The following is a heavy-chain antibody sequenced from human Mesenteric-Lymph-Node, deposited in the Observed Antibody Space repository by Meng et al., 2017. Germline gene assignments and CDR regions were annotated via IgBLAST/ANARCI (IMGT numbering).Heavy chain of an antibody. CDR2: IYNSGST. D-gene: IGHD4-11*01. Sequence: QATSPGLDTPPPTLPLPCTFPGYSISSGDYYWSWIRQPPGKGLEWSGYIYNSGSTYYNPSLKSRVTISVDTSKNQFSLKLRFVTAADTAVYYCARDRTTGRYFDYWGQGTLVTVSS. CDR1: GYSISSGDYY. J-gene: IGHJ4*02. V-gene: IGHV4-30-4*01. CDR3: ARDRTTGRYFDY.